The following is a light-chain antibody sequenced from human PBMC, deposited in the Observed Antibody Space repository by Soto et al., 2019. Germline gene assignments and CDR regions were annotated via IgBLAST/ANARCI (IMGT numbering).Light chain of an antibody. CDR3: QEYKSAPLT. CDR1: QDINIY. Sequence: DVQMTQSPSSLSASVGDRVTITCRASQDINIYVAWYQQKSGKVPKLLIYAASTLQSGVPSRFSGSGSGTHFTLTISSLQPEDVATYYCQEYKSAPLTFGGGTKVEI. J-gene: IGKJ4*01. CDR2: AAS. V-gene: IGKV1-27*01.